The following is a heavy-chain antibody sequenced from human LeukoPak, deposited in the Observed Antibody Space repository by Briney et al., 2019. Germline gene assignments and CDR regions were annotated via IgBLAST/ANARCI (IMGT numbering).Heavy chain of an antibody. J-gene: IGHJ4*02. CDR2: IVVGSGNT. Sequence: SVKVSCKASGFTFTSSAVQWVRQARGQRLEWIGWIVVGSGNTNYAQKFQERVSITRDMSTSTAYMELSSLRSEDTAVYYCAAGLAVAGTEPLDYWGQGTLVTVSS. D-gene: IGHD6-19*01. CDR1: GFTFTSSA. V-gene: IGHV1-58*01. CDR3: AAGLAVAGTEPLDY.